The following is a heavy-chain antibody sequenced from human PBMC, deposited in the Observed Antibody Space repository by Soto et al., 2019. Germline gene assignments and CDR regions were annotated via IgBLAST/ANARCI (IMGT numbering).Heavy chain of an antibody. V-gene: IGHV4-34*01. D-gene: IGHD3-3*01. Sequence: SETLSLTCTVYGWSFIGYYWSWIRQPPGKGLEWIGEINHSGSTNYNPSLKSRVTISVDTSKNQFSLKLSSVTAADTAVYYCARGPYYDFWSGHKSNAFDIWGQGTMVTVSS. CDR3: ARGPYYDFWSGHKSNAFDI. CDR1: GWSFIGYY. CDR2: INHSGST. J-gene: IGHJ3*02.